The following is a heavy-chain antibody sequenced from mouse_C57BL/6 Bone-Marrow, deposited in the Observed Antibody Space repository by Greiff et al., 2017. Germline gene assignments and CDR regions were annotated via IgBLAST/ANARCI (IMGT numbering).Heavy chain of an antibody. CDR2: IYPGSGNT. D-gene: IGHD3-3*01. Sequence: VHLVESGPELVKPGASVKISCKASGSSFKSYYIHWVKQRPGQGLEWIGWIYPGSGNTKYNEKFKGKATLTADPSSSTAYMQLSSLTSEDTAVYYCAEGPRAPGYVDDWGTGTTVTVSA. CDR3: AEGPRAPGYVDD. V-gene: IGHV1-66*01. CDR1: GSSFKSYY. J-gene: IGHJ1*03.